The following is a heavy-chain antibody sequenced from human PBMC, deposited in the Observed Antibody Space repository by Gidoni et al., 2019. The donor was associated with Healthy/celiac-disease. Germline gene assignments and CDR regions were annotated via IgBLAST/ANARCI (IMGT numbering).Heavy chain of an antibody. D-gene: IGHD2-21*01. V-gene: IGHV3-9*01. CDR3: AKDGFPYYYYGMDV. CDR1: GFTFADYA. J-gene: IGHJ6*02. Sequence: EVQLVESGGGLVQPGRSLRLSCAASGFTFADYAMHWVRQPPGKGLEWVSGISWNSGSIGYADSVKGRFTISRDNAKNSLYLQMNSLRAEDTALYYCAKDGFPYYYYGMDVWGQGTTVTVSS. CDR2: ISWNSGSI.